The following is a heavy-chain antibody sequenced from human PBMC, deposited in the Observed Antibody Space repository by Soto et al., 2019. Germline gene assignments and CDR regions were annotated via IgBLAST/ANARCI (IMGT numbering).Heavy chain of an antibody. J-gene: IGHJ4*02. D-gene: IGHD4-17*01. V-gene: IGHV1-3*01. CDR2: INAGNGNT. CDR3: ARKLYGDYTFFDY. CDR1: GYTFTSYV. Sequence: QVQVVQSGAEVKKPGASVKVSCKASGYTFTSYVMHRVRQAPGQRLEWMGWINAGNGNTKYSQKFQGRVTIARDTSANTAYMELSSLRSEDTAVYYCARKLYGDYTFFDYWGQGTLVTVSS.